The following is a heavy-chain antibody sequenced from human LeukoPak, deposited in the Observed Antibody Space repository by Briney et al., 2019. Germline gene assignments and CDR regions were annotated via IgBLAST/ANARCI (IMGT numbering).Heavy chain of an antibody. J-gene: IGHJ5*02. CDR1: GYTFTDYY. V-gene: IGHV1-2*02. CDR3: ARGGCSGGSCYSSWFDP. CDR2: INPNSGGT. Sequence: ASVKVSCKASGYTFTDYYMHWVREAPGQGLEWMGWINPNSGGTNYAQKFQGRVTVTRDTSISTAYMELSRLRSDDTAVYYCARGGCSGGSCYSSWFDPWGQGILVTVSS. D-gene: IGHD2-15*01.